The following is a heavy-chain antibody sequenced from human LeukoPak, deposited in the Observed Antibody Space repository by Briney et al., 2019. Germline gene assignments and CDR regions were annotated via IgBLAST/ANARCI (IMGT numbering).Heavy chain of an antibody. J-gene: IGHJ4*02. CDR2: IDQDGSEK. V-gene: IGHV3-7*01. Sequence: GGSLRLSCAASGFTFSNYWMTWVRQAPGKGLEWVANIDQDGSEKFYVDSVKGRCTISRDNAKDSLYLQMNSLRAEDTALYYCARDQGAXGDYWGQGTLVTVSS. CDR1: GFTFSNYW. CDR3: ARDQGAXGDY.